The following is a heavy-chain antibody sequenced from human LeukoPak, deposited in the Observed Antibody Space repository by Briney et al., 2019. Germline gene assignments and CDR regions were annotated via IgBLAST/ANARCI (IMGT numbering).Heavy chain of an antibody. J-gene: IGHJ5*02. Sequence: SQTLSLTCTVSGGSISSGSYYWSWIRQPAGKGLEWIGRIYTSGSTNYNPSLKSRVTISVDTSKNQFSLKLSSVTAADTAVYYCASEMGAWFDPWGQGTLVTVSS. CDR2: IYTSGST. CDR1: GGSISSGSYY. CDR3: ASEMGAWFDP. D-gene: IGHD3-16*01. V-gene: IGHV4-61*02.